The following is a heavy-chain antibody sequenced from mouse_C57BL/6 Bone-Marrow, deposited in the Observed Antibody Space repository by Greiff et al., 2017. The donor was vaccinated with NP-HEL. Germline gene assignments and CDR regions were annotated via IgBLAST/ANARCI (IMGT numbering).Heavy chain of an antibody. V-gene: IGHV2-6-1*01. J-gene: IGHJ3*01. CDR1: GFSLTSYG. Sequence: QVQLKESGPGLVAPSQSLSITCTVSGFSLTSYGVHWVRQPPGKGLEWLGVIWSDGSTTYNSALKSRLSISKDNSKSQVFLKMNSLQTDDTAMYYWARHDSSGPWFAYWGQGTLVTVSA. CDR2: IWSDGST. D-gene: IGHD3-2*02. CDR3: ARHDSSGPWFAY.